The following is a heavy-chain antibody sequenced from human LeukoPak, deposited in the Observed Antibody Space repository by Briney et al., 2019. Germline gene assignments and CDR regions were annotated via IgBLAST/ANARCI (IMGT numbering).Heavy chain of an antibody. CDR3: ARIPVGASYFDY. CDR2: IYTSGST. Sequence: PSQTLSLTCTVSGGSISSGSYYWSWIRQPAGKGLEWIGRIYTSGSTNYNPSLKSRVTISVDTSKSQFSLKLSSVTAADTAVYYCARIPVGASYFDYWGQGTLVTVSS. J-gene: IGHJ4*02. V-gene: IGHV4-61*02. CDR1: GGSISSGSYY. D-gene: IGHD1-26*01.